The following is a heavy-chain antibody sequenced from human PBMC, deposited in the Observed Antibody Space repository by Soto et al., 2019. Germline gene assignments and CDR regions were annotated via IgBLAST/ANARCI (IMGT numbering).Heavy chain of an antibody. V-gene: IGHV4-31*03. J-gene: IGHJ5*02. D-gene: IGHD2-15*01. CDR2: IGYSGAT. CDR1: GGSITSGGSF. CDR3: ARGGASSKWFAP. Sequence: LSLTCTVSGGSITSGGSFWSWIRQHPGKGPEWIAFIGYSGATSYNPSLASRVTISADTYKSQFSLNLRSVTAADTAVYYCARGGASSKWFAPWGQGTLVTVSS.